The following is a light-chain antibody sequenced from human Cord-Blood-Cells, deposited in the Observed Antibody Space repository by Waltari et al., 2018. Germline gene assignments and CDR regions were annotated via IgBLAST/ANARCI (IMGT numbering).Light chain of an antibody. J-gene: IGLJ3*02. CDR1: SSDVGGYNY. CDR3: STYTGSGTWV. V-gene: IGLV2-14*01. Sequence: QSALTQPASVSGSPGQSITISCTGTSSDVGGYNYVSRYQPHPGKAPKLMSYDLRKPPPGVSILFSDSKCGTTASPAMSGVQAEDEADSYCSTYTGSGTWVFCGGPQLTVL. CDR2: DLR.